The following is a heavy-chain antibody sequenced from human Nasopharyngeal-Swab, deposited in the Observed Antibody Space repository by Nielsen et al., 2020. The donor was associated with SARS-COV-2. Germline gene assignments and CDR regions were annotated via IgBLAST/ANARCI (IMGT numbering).Heavy chain of an antibody. J-gene: IGHJ6*02. CDR2: TYHRSKWYF. Sequence: SETLSLTCAITGDSVSGDSVSWNWIRQSPSRGLEWLGRTYHRSKWYFDYTVSVKSRITINADTSKNQFSLQLNSVTPEDTAVYYCARDSGNYYRRLGMAVWGQGTTVTVSS. CDR1: GDSVSGDSVS. CDR3: ARDSGNYYRRLGMAV. V-gene: IGHV6-1*01. D-gene: IGHD1-26*01.